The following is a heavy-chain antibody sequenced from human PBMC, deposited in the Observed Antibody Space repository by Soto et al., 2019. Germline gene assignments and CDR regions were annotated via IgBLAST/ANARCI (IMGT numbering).Heavy chain of an antibody. Sequence: QVQLVQSGAEVKKPRASVMVSCKASGYTFTNYYMHWMRQAPGQGLEWIGIINPNGGSTTYAQKFQGRVTMTRDTSTGTVYMELSSLRSEDTAVFYCARSQGRYCTSSSCYNYDYYGMDVRGQGTTVTVS. CDR1: GYTFTNYY. CDR2: INPNGGST. D-gene: IGHD2-2*02. V-gene: IGHV1-46*01. CDR3: ARSQGRYCTSSSCYNYDYYGMDV. J-gene: IGHJ6*02.